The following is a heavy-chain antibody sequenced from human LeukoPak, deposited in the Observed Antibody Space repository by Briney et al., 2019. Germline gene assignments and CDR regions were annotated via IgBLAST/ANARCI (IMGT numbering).Heavy chain of an antibody. CDR1: GFTFNDYA. J-gene: IGHJ6*03. D-gene: IGHD5-24*01. Sequence: PGGSLRLSCAASGFTFNDYAMHWVRQAPGKGLEWVSLISWDGGSTYYADSVKGRFTISRDNSKNTLYLQMNSLRAEDTAVYYCAKARYNYYYYYMDVWGKGTTVTISS. V-gene: IGHV3-43D*04. CDR2: ISWDGGST. CDR3: AKARYNYYYYYMDV.